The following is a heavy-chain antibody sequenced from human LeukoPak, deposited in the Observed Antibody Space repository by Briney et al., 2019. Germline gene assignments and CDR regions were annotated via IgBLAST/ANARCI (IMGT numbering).Heavy chain of an antibody. D-gene: IGHD1-26*01. CDR1: GYTFTSYD. J-gene: IGHJ3*02. V-gene: IGHV7-4-1*02. CDR3: ATEYSGSYFAFDI. Sequence: ASVKVSCKASGYTFTSYDINWVRQATGQGLEWMGWINTNTGNPTYAQGFTGRFVFSLDTSVSTAYLQISSLKAEDTAVYYCATEYSGSYFAFDIWGQGTMVTVSS. CDR2: INTNTGNP.